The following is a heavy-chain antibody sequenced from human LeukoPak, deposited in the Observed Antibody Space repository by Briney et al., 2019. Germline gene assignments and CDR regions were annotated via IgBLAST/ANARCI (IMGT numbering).Heavy chain of an antibody. CDR1: GFTFSAYS. V-gene: IGHV3-48*02. CDR2: ITGSSGTI. CDR3: ARESITIFGGIIYGMDV. Sequence: PGGALRLSCAASGFTFSAYSMNWVRQAPGKGLEWVTYITGSSGTIYYADSVKGRFTISRDNAKNSLYLQMNSLRDEDTAVYYCARESITIFGGIIYGMDVWGQGTTVTVSS. D-gene: IGHD3-3*01. J-gene: IGHJ6*02.